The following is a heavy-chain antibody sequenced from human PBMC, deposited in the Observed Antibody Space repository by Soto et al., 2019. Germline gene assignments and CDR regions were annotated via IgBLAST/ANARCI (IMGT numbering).Heavy chain of an antibody. V-gene: IGHV5-51*01. CDR1: GYSFTSYW. J-gene: IGHJ3*02. Sequence: PGESLKISCKGSGYSFTSYWIGWVRQMPGKGLKWMGIIYPGDSDTRYSPSFQGQVTISADKSISTAYLQWSSLKASDTAMYYCARPTLLWFGEFDAFDIWGQGTMVTVSS. CDR3: ARPTLLWFGEFDAFDI. CDR2: IYPGDSDT. D-gene: IGHD3-10*01.